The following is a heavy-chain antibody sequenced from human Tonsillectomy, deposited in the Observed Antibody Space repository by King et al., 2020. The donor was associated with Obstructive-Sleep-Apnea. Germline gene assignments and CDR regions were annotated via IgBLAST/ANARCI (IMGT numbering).Heavy chain of an antibody. J-gene: IGHJ5*01. D-gene: IGHD3-3*01. V-gene: IGHV3-23*01. Sequence: VQSGGSLRLSCAASGFTFSSYAMSWVRQAPGKGLEWVSTISGSDVSTYYADSVKGRFTISRDNSKNTLYLQMNSLRAEDTAVYYCAKGGFWSGSDWFDSWGQGTLVTVSS. CDR2: ISGSDVST. CDR1: GFTFSSYA. CDR3: AKGGFWSGSDWFDS.